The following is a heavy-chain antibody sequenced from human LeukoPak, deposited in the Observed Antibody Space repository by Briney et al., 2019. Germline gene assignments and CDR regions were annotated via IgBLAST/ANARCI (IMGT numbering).Heavy chain of an antibody. CDR2: ISGSGGST. CDR3: AKLDRYCSSTSCYSFDY. V-gene: IGHV3-23*01. CDR1: GFTFSSYA. Sequence: GGSLSLSCAASGFTFSSYAMSWVRQAPGKGLEWVSAISGSGGSTYYADSVKGRFTISRDNSKNTLYLQMNSLRAEDTAVYYCAKLDRYCSSTSCYSFDYWGQGTLVTVSS. D-gene: IGHD2-2*01. J-gene: IGHJ4*02.